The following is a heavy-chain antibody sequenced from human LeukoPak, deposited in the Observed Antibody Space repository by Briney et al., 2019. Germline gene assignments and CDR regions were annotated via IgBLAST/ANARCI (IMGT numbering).Heavy chain of an antibody. CDR1: GFTFISYS. CDR2: ISSSSSYI. J-gene: IGHJ4*02. CDR3: ARGTSYCGGDCYDFDY. D-gene: IGHD2-21*02. Sequence: GSLRLSCAASGFTFISYSMNWVRQAPGKGLEWVSSISSSSSYIYYADSVKGRFTISRDNAKNSLYLQMNSLRAEDTAVYYCARGTSYCGGDCYDFDYWGQGTLVTVSS. V-gene: IGHV3-21*01.